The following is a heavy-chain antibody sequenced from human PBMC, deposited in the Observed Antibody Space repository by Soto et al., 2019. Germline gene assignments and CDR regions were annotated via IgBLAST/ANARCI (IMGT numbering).Heavy chain of an antibody. CDR3: ARGGVSTRTFDY. V-gene: IGHV5-51*01. D-gene: IGHD3-3*01. CDR1: GYTLASYW. CDR2: IYPSDSDT. Sequence: GESLKISCTGSGYTLASYWSAWVRQMPGKGLELMGIIYPSDSDTRYRPSFQGQVTISADKSISSAYLQWSSLRASDTAMYYCARGGVSTRTFDYWGQGTPVTVS. J-gene: IGHJ4*02.